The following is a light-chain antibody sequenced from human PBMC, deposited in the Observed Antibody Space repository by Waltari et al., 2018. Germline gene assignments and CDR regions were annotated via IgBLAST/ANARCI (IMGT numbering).Light chain of an antibody. J-gene: IGLJ2*01. CDR3: RLYYGGAHLV. V-gene: IGLV7-43*01. CDR1: TGAVTNDYY. CDR2: STD. Sequence: QTVVTQEPSVTVSPGGTVTLTCASSTGAVTNDYYPNWFQQKPGQAPRPLISSTDKQHSGTPARFSGSLLGGKATLTLSGVQPEDEADYYCRLYYGGAHLVFGGGTKLTVL.